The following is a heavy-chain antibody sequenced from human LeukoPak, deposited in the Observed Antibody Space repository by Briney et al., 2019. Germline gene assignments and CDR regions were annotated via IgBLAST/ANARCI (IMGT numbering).Heavy chain of an antibody. CDR1: GFTFSNNG. CDR3: AKDLMRDRWFGES. V-gene: IGHV3-30*02. Sequence: GGSLRLSCSASGFTFSNNGMHWVRQAPGKGLGWVAFIRYDGNDKYYAESVKGRFTISRDTSRNTLYLQMNGLRLEDTAVYYCAKDLMRDRWFGESWGQGTLVTVSS. D-gene: IGHD3-10*01. CDR2: IRYDGNDK. J-gene: IGHJ5*02.